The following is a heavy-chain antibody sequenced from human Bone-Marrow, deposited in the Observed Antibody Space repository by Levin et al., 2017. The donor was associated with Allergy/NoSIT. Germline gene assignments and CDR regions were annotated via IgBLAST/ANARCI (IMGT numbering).Heavy chain of an antibody. CDR2: IYYSGSS. V-gene: IGHV4-39*01. CDR1: GVSVSNSRYY. J-gene: IGHJ4*02. D-gene: IGHD3-16*02. CDR3: ARLADYVWGSFRTDFDF. Sequence: SETLSLTCTVSGVSVSNSRYYWGWIRQPPGKGLEWIGTIYYSGSSDYNPSLKSRVTMSLETSRNQFSLNLKSVTAADTAVYYCARLADYVWGSFRTDFDFWGQGTRVSVSS.